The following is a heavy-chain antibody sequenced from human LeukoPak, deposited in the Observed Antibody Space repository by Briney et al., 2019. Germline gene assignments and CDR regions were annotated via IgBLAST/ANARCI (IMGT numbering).Heavy chain of an antibody. D-gene: IGHD2-2*01. Sequence: SSEKVSCKASVGTFSRHANSRLRQAPGQALEWAGGIIPIFGSGNYAQKFQGRVTITPDDYTSTAYMQRSSLRSEDTAVYYCAREGYCSSSSCPGLSTNYYYGMDVWGKGTTVTVSS. CDR3: AREGYCSSSSCPGLSTNYYYGMDV. CDR1: VGTFSRHA. J-gene: IGHJ6*04. V-gene: IGHV1-69*01. CDR2: IIPIFGSG.